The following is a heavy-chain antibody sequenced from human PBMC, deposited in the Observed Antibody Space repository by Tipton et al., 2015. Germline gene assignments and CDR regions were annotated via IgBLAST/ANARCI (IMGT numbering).Heavy chain of an antibody. Sequence: SGFTFSSYGMHWVRQAPGKGLEWVAVIWYDGSNKYYADSVKGRFTISRDNSKNTLYLQMNSLRAEDTAVYYCARDYFYGDPRRAAFDIWGQGTMVTVSS. CDR2: IWYDGSNK. CDR3: ARDYFYGDPRRAAFDI. CDR1: GFTFSSYG. D-gene: IGHD4-17*01. J-gene: IGHJ3*02. V-gene: IGHV3-33*01.